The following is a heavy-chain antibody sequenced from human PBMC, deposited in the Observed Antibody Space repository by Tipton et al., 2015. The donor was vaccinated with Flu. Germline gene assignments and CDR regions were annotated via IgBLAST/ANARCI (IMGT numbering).Heavy chain of an antibody. Sequence: GEALGSSYYWAWIRQPPGRGLEWIGNIHTSAGTYYNLSLKSRVTMSADTSKNQFSLKLTSVTAADTAVYYCARTTYDYTNYGTPGAYGMDVWSQGTTVTVSS. D-gene: IGHD3-16*01. CDR3: ARTTYDYTNYGTPGAYGMDV. V-gene: IGHV4-38-2*01. CDR1: GEALGSSYY. J-gene: IGHJ6*02. CDR2: IHTSAGT.